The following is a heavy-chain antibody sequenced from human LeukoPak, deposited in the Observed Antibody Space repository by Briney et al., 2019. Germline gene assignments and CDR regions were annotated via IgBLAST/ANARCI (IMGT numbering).Heavy chain of an antibody. V-gene: IGHV3-30*03. CDR2: ISYDGSNK. J-gene: IGHJ6*03. Sequence: GGSLRLSCAASGFTFSSYGMHWVRQAPGKGLEWVAVISYDGSNKYYADSVKGRFTISRDNSKNTLYLQMNSLRAEDTAVYYCAGAPGHYYYYMDVWGKGTTVTVSS. CDR1: GFTFSSYG. CDR3: AGAPGHYYYYMDV.